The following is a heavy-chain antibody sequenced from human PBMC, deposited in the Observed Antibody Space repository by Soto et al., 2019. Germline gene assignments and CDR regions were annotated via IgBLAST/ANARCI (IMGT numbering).Heavy chain of an antibody. Sequence: PSETLSHTCAVYGGSFSGYYWSWIRQPPGKGLEWIGEINHSGSTNYNPSLKSRVTISVDTSKNQFSLKLSSVTAADTAVYYCARGRYDFWSDKNWFDPWRQGTLVTVYS. D-gene: IGHD3-3*01. CDR2: INHSGST. CDR1: GGSFSGYY. J-gene: IGHJ5*02. CDR3: ARGRYDFWSDKNWFDP. V-gene: IGHV4-34*01.